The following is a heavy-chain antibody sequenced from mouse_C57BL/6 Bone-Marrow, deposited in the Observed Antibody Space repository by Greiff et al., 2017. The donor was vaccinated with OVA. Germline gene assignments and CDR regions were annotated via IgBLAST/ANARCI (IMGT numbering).Heavy chain of an antibody. CDR2: ISDGGSYT. CDR3: AREVGNYSAWFAY. CDR1: GFTFSSYA. J-gene: IGHJ3*01. V-gene: IGHV5-4*01. D-gene: IGHD2-1*01. Sequence: VQLKESGGGLVKPGGSLKLSCAASGFTFSSYAMSWVRQTPEKRLEWVATISDGGSYTYYPDNVKGRFTISRDNAKNNLYLQMSHLKSEDTAMYYCAREVGNYSAWFAYWGQGTLVTVSA.